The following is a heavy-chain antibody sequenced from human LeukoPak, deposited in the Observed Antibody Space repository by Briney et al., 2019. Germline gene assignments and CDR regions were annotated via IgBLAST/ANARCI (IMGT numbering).Heavy chain of an antibody. Sequence: SETLSITCAVYGGSYRGYYWSWIRQPPEKGREWIGEINHSGSTNYNPSLKSRVTISVDTSKNQFSLKLSSVTAADTAVYYCARGPFFRLVTRKFDYWGQGTLVTVSS. CDR3: ARGPFFRLVTRKFDY. CDR1: GGSYRGYY. V-gene: IGHV4-34*01. CDR2: INHSGST. D-gene: IGHD3/OR15-3a*01. J-gene: IGHJ4*02.